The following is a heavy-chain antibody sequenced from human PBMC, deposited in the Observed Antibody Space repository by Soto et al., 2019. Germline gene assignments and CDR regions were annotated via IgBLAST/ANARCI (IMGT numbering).Heavy chain of an antibody. J-gene: IGHJ6*02. Sequence: GGSLRLSCAVSGFTVSNNYMSWVRQAPGKGLEGVSVIYSGGYTAYGDSVKGRFTISRDNSKNTLYLQMNSLRADDTAVYYCVRPLPSGQTHARDVWGQGTTVTVSS. CDR2: IYSGGYT. D-gene: IGHD3-10*01. CDR3: VRPLPSGQTHARDV. CDR1: GFTVSNNY. V-gene: IGHV3-53*01.